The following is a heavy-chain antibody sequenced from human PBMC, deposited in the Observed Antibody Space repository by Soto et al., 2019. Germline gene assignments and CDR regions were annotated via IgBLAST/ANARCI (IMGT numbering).Heavy chain of an antibody. Sequence: PGASLTVSCQCSGYSFSSYWIGWVRQMPGKGLEWMGIIYPADSDTRYSPSFQGQVTISADKYISTAYLQWGSLKASDTAMYYCARRGNGNAGDSKPYYYSGMDGWGQGNTVT. D-gene: IGHD7-27*01. CDR2: IYPADSDT. CDR3: ARRGNGNAGDSKPYYYSGMDG. CDR1: GYSFSSYW. J-gene: IGHJ6*02. V-gene: IGHV5-51*01.